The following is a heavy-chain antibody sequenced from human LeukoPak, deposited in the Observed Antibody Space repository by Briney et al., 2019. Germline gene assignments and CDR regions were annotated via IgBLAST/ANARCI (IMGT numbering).Heavy chain of an antibody. CDR2: IYHSGST. V-gene: IGHV4-38-2*02. CDR1: GYSISSGYY. J-gene: IGHJ5*02. CDR3: ARVKGWPPGWFDP. D-gene: IGHD5-24*01. Sequence: SETLSLTCTVSGYSISSGYYWGWTRQPPGKGLEWIGSIYHSGSTYYNPSLKSRVTISVDTSKNQFSLKLSSVTAADTAVYYCARVKGWPPGWFDPWGQGTLVTVSS.